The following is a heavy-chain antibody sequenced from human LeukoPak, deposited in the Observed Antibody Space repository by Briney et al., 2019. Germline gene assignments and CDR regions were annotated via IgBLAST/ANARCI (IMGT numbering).Heavy chain of an antibody. CDR2: IYHSGST. CDR1: GGSISSSNW. Sequence: SGTLSLTCAVSGGSISSSNWWSWVRQPPGKGLEWIGEIYHSGSTNYNPSLKSRVTISVDTSKNQFSLKLSSVTAADTAVYYCARRYYDFWSGYPRGPFDYWGQGTLVTVSS. V-gene: IGHV4-4*02. CDR3: ARRYYDFWSGYPRGPFDY. D-gene: IGHD3-3*01. J-gene: IGHJ4*02.